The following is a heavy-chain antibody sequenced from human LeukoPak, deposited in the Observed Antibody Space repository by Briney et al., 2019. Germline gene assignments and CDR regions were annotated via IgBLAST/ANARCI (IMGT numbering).Heavy chain of an antibody. CDR1: GFTFSNYY. CDR3: ARRGPYNWFDP. J-gene: IGHJ5*02. Sequence: GGSLRLSCAASGFTFSNYYMPWVRQAPGKGLVWVSRINGVGSDRIYADSVKGRFTISRDNAKNSLYLQMNSLRAEDTAVYYCARRGPYNWFDPWGQGTLVTVSS. V-gene: IGHV3-74*01. D-gene: IGHD3-16*01. CDR2: INGVGSDR.